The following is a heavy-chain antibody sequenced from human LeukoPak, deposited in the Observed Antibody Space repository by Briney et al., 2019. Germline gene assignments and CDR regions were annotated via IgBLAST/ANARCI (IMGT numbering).Heavy chain of an antibody. CDR3: ARDRAAAGSDY. Sequence: ASVKVSCKASGGTFSSYAISWVRQAPGQGLEWMGWISAYNGNTNYAQKLQGRVTMTTDTSTSTAYMELRSLRSDDTAVYYCARDRAAAGSDYWGQGTLVTVSS. CDR1: GGTFSSYA. D-gene: IGHD6-13*01. CDR2: ISAYNGNT. J-gene: IGHJ4*02. V-gene: IGHV1-18*01.